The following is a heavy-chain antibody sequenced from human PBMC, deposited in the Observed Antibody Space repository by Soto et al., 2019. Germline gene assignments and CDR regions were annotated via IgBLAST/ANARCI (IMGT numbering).Heavy chain of an antibody. CDR1: GFSLTTSGVG. Sequence: QITLNESGPPVVRPTETLTLTCRFSGFSLTTSGVGVGWIRQSPGKAPEWLALVYWDDDKRYSASLKRRLTNSKHASKNQVVLTVSDLDPTDTATYYCAHRVLRTVFGLVTTTAIYFDFWGQGTPVAVSS. V-gene: IGHV2-5*02. CDR2: VYWDDDK. D-gene: IGHD3-3*01. CDR3: AHRVLRTVFGLVTTTAIYFDF. J-gene: IGHJ4*02.